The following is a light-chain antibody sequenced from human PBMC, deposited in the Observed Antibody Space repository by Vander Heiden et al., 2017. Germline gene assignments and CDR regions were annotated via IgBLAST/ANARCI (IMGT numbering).Light chain of an antibody. CDR1: QSISAW. Sequence: DLQVAQSPSTLSAAVGDRVTITCRASQSISAWLAWYQQKPGKAPKLLIYKASSLQSGVPSRFSGSGSGTEFTLTISSLQPDDFATYYCQQYDSSSTFGQGTKVEIK. CDR3: QQYDSSST. J-gene: IGKJ1*01. CDR2: KAS. V-gene: IGKV1-5*03.